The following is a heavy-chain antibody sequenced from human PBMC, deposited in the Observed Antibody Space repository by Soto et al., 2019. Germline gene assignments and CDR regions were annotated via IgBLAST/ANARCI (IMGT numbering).Heavy chain of an antibody. Sequence: PGGSLRLSCAASGFTFSSYAMSWVRQAPGKGLEWVSAISGSGGSTYYADSVKGRFTISRDNSKNTLYLQMNSLRAEDTAVYYCAKSPNPGSATPSYYGMDVWGLGTTVTVSS. CDR1: GFTFSSYA. CDR2: ISGSGGST. CDR3: AKSPNPGSATPSYYGMDV. D-gene: IGHD2-15*01. V-gene: IGHV3-23*01. J-gene: IGHJ6*02.